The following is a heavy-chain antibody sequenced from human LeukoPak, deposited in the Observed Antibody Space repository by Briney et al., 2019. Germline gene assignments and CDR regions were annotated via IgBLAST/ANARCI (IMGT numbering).Heavy chain of an antibody. Sequence: GGSLRLSCAASRFTVSSNYMSWVRQAPGKGLEWVSVIYSGGGTYYADSVKGRFTISRDNSKNTLYLQMNSLRAEDTAVHYCARARGGLSSSWYSDYWGQGTLVTVSS. J-gene: IGHJ4*02. D-gene: IGHD6-13*01. CDR3: ARARGGLSSSWYSDY. CDR1: RFTVSSNY. CDR2: IYSGGGT. V-gene: IGHV3-66*01.